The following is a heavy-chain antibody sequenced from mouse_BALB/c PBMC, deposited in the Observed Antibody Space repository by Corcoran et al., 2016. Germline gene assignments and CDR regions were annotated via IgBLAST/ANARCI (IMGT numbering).Heavy chain of an antibody. CDR1: GLNIKDTY. CDR2: IDPANGNT. V-gene: IGHV14-3*02. J-gene: IGHJ1*01. Sequence: EVQLQQSGAELVKPGASVKLSCTASGLNIKDTYMHWVKQRPEQGLEWIGRIDPANGNTKYDPKFQGKATITADTSSNTAYLQLSSLTSEDTAVYYCARRGNYGYFDVWGAGTTVTVSS. D-gene: IGHD2-1*01. CDR3: ARRGNYGYFDV.